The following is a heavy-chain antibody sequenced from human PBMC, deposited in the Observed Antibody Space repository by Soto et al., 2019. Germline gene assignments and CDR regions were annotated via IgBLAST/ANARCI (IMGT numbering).Heavy chain of an antibody. D-gene: IGHD3-10*01. Sequence: GGSLRLSCAASGFTFSSYAMSWVRQAPGKGLEWVSAISGSGGSTYYADSVKGRFTISRDNSKNTLYLQMNSLRAEDTAVYYCARDMVKVVRGVIAAPPSGYYYYGMDVWGKGTTVTVSS. CDR2: ISGSGGST. J-gene: IGHJ6*04. V-gene: IGHV3-23*01. CDR1: GFTFSSYA. CDR3: ARDMVKVVRGVIAAPPSGYYYYGMDV.